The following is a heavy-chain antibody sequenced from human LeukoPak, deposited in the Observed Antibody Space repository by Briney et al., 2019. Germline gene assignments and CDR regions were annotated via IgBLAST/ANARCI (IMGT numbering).Heavy chain of an antibody. V-gene: IGHV3-30*04. J-gene: IGHJ6*02. D-gene: IGHD3-22*01. CDR1: GFTFSSYA. Sequence: GGSLRLSCAASGFTFSSYAMHWVRQAPGKGLEWVAVISYDGSNKYYADSVKGRLTISRDNSKNTLYLQMNSLRAEDTAVYYCASLSYYYDSSGYYPPYYYYGMDVWGQGTTVTVSS. CDR2: ISYDGSNK. CDR3: ASLSYYYDSSGYYPPYYYYGMDV.